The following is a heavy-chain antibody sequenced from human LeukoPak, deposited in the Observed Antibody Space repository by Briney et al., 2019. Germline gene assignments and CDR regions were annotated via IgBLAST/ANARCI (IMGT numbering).Heavy chain of an antibody. D-gene: IGHD3-10*01. CDR2: MSYDGSKE. CDR3: AREDFGNVYFDY. J-gene: IGHJ4*02. Sequence: GGSLRLSCAASGFTFSSYAMHWVRQAPGKGLGWVAVMSYDGSKEYYVNSVKGRFTISRDNSKNTLYLQMNSLRVEDTALYYCAREDFGNVYFDYWGQGALVTVSS. CDR1: GFTFSSYA. V-gene: IGHV3-30*04.